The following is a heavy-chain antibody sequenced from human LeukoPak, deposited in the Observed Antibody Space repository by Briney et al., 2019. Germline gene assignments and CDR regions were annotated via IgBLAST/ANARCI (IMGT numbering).Heavy chain of an antibody. Sequence: PSETLSLTCTVSGGSNSSYYWSWIRQPPGRGLEWIGSIYYSGSTNYNPSLKSRVTISVDTSKNQFSLKLSSVSAADTAVYYCARYHLRFDPWGQGTLVTVSS. CDR3: ARYHLRFDP. CDR2: IYYSGST. V-gene: IGHV4-59*01. CDR1: GGSNSSYY. J-gene: IGHJ5*02. D-gene: IGHD2-2*01.